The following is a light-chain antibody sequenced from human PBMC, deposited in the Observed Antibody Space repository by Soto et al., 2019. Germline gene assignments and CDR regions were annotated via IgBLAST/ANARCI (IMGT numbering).Light chain of an antibody. J-gene: IGKJ5*01. CDR2: AAS. V-gene: IGKV3-15*01. CDR1: QSFSSN. CDR3: QQYNDWPPIT. Sequence: EIVMTQSPATLSVSPGERATLSCRAIQSFSSNLAWYQQKPGQAPRLLIYAASSRATGIPARFSRSGSGTEFTLSISSLQSEDFAVYYCQQYNDWPPITFGQGTRLEIK.